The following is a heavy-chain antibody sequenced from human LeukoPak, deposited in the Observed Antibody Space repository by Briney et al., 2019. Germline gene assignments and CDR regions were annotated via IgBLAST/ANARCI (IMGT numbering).Heavy chain of an antibody. CDR3: ARDSTGTLDL. CDR2: INSDGSST. Sequence: PGGSLRLSCAASEFTFSSYWVHWVRQAPGKGLVWVSRINSDGSSTSYADSVKGRFTISRDNATNTLYLQMSRLRAEVTDVYYCARDSTGTLDLWGQGTLDSVSS. D-gene: IGHD2-8*02. V-gene: IGHV3-74*01. CDR1: EFTFSSYW. J-gene: IGHJ5*02.